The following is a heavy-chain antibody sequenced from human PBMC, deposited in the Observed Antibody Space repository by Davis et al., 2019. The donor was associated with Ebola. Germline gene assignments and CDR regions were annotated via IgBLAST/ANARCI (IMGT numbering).Heavy chain of an antibody. CDR1: GGSISSGNW. Sequence: SETLSLTCAVSGGSISSGNWWSWVRQPPGKGLEWIGYIYYSGSTNYNPSLKSRVTISVDTSKNQFSLKLSSVTAADTAVYYCASRYYSARFDYWGQGTLVTVSS. V-gene: IGHV4-4*02. CDR3: ASRYYSARFDY. CDR2: IYYSGST. J-gene: IGHJ4*02. D-gene: IGHD3-10*01.